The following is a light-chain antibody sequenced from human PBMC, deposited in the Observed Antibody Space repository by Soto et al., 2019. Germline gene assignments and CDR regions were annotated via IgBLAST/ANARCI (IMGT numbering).Light chain of an antibody. CDR3: QQYNSFSLYT. CDR2: DAS. J-gene: IGKJ2*01. V-gene: IGKV1-5*01. CDR1: QSIGSW. Sequence: DIQMTQSPSTLSASVGDRVTITCRASQSIGSWLAWYQQKPGKAPKLLIYDASSLESGVPSRFSGSGSGTEFTLTISSLQPDEFATYYCQQYNSFSLYTFGQGTKLEIK.